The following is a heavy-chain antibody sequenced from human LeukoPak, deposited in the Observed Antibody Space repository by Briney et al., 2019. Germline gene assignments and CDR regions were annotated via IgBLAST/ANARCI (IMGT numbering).Heavy chain of an antibody. V-gene: IGHV3-30*18. CDR1: GFTFSSYG. Sequence: PGGSLRLSCAASGFTFSSYGMHWVRQAPGKGLEWVAVISYDGSNKYYADSVKGRFTISRDNSKNTLYLQMNSLRAEDTAVYYSAKSKRDGYNTFDYWGQGTLVTVSS. CDR2: ISYDGSNK. D-gene: IGHD5-24*01. J-gene: IGHJ4*02. CDR3: AKSKRDGYNTFDY.